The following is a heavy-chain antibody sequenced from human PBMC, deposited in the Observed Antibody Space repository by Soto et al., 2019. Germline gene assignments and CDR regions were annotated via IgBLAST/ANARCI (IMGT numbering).Heavy chain of an antibody. Sequence: SETLSLTCTVSGGSISSYYWSWIRQPPGKGLEWIGYIYYSGSTNYNPSLKSRVTISVDTSKNQFSLKLSSVTAADTAVYYCARCKLRGYSGYELLRLTTPRCVWYDPWGQGNLVTVSS. J-gene: IGHJ5*02. D-gene: IGHD5-12*01. V-gene: IGHV4-59*08. CDR2: IYYSGST. CDR3: ARCKLRGYSGYELLRLTTPRCVWYDP. CDR1: GGSISSYY.